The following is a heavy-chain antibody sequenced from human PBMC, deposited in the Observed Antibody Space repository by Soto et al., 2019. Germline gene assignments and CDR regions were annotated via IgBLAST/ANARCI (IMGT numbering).Heavy chain of an antibody. CDR3: ARHGLGSWDRWFDY. V-gene: IGHV4-39*01. Sequence: QLQLQESGPGLVKPSETLSLTCIVSGGSISSSSYYWGWIRQPPGKGLEWIGSIYYSGSTYYNPSLKSRVTISVDTSKNQFSLKLSSVTAADTAVYYCARHGLGSWDRWFDYWGQGTLVTVSS. J-gene: IGHJ4*02. D-gene: IGHD1-26*01. CDR1: GGSISSSSYY. CDR2: IYYSGST.